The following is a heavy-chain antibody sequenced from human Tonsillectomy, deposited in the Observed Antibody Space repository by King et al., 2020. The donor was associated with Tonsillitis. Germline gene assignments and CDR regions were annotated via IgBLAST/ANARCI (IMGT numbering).Heavy chain of an antibody. CDR3: AKDIGFSSGRAGNGFAV. D-gene: IGHD6-19*01. V-gene: IGHV3-9*01. CDR2: ITWNSGSI. CDR1: GFTFDDYA. J-gene: IGHJ3*01. Sequence: VQLVESGGGLVQPGRSLRLSCAASGFTFDDYAMHWVRQPPGKGLEWVSGITWNSGSIGYADSVKGRFTISRDNAKNSLYLEMNSLRTEDTALYYCAKDIGFSSGRAGNGFAVRGQGTMVTVSS.